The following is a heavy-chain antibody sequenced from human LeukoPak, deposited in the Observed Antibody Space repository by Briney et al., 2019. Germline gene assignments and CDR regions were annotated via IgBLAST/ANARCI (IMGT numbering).Heavy chain of an antibody. V-gene: IGHV3-23*01. CDR2: ISSSGGNI. J-gene: IGHJ4*02. Sequence: GGSLRLSCAASGFTFSSYAMSWVRQAPGKGLEWVSHISSSGGNIYYADSVKGRFTISRDDSKNSLYLQMNSLNTEDTAIYYCARVYSSSWSGSYFDYWGQGSQVTVSS. CDR3: ARVYSSSWSGSYFDY. D-gene: IGHD6-13*01. CDR1: GFTFSSYA.